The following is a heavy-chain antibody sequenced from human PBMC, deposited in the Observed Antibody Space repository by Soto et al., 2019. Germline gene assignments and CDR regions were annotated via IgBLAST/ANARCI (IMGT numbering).Heavy chain of an antibody. CDR2: IIPIFGTA. J-gene: IGHJ5*02. D-gene: IGHD2-2*02. CDR3: ARGYCSSTSCYTPEWFDP. CDR1: GGTFSSYA. Sequence: SVKVSCKASGGTFSSYAISWVRQAPGQGLEWMGGIIPIFGTANYAQKFQGRVTITADESTSTAYMELSSLRSEDTAVYYCARGYCSSTSCYTPEWFDPWGQGTLVTVS. V-gene: IGHV1-69*13.